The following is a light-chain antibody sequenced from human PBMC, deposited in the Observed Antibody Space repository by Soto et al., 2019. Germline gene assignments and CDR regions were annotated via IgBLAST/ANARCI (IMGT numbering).Light chain of an antibody. Sequence: DIQMTQSPSILSAYLGDRVTITCRASQSISDWLAWYQQKPGKAPKLLIYKASSLQSGVPSRFSGSGSVTEFTLTISSLQPDDFATYYCQQYNSYWGTFGQGTK. CDR2: KAS. V-gene: IGKV1-5*03. J-gene: IGKJ2*01. CDR1: QSISDW. CDR3: QQYNSYWGT.